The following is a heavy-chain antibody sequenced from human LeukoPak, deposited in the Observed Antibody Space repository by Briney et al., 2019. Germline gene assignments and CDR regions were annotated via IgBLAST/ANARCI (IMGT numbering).Heavy chain of an antibody. D-gene: IGHD3/OR15-3a*01. V-gene: IGHV3-7*01. CDR2: MDPSGSQK. Sequence: GGSLRLSCVVSGFTFNKSWMSWVRQAPGKGLQWVANMDPSGSQKRYVDSVRGRFTISKDSPGTSLYLDMHSLRAEDTAIYYCAIWTSGNYWGQGTLVTVSS. CDR1: GFTFNKSW. CDR3: AIWTSGNY. J-gene: IGHJ4*02.